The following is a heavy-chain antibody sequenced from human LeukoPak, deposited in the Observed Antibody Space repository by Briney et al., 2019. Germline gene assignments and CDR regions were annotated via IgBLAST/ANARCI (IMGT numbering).Heavy chain of an antibody. CDR2: INLNSGDT. Sequence: ASVKVSCKASGYTFTDYYIHWVRQAPGQGLEWMGWINLNSGDTYYAQNFQDRVTMTGDTSISTAYLELSSLRSDNTAVFYCARSYFDVLTNYYMWLAPWGQGTLVTVSS. V-gene: IGHV1-2*02. D-gene: IGHD3-9*01. J-gene: IGHJ5*02. CDR3: ARSYFDVLTNYYMWLAP. CDR1: GYTFTDYY.